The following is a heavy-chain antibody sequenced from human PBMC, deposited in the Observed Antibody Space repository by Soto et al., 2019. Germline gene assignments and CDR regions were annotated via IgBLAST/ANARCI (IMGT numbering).Heavy chain of an antibody. V-gene: IGHV1-69*13. CDR2: IIPIFGTA. D-gene: IGHD6-13*01. CDR1: GGTFSSYA. CDR3: ARLQQLTNYYFDY. J-gene: IGHJ4*02. Sequence: SVKVSCKASGGTFSSYAISWVRQAPGQGLEWMGGIIPIFGTANYAQKFQGRVTITADESTSTAYMELSSLRSEDTAVYYCARLQQLTNYYFDYWGQGTLVTAPQ.